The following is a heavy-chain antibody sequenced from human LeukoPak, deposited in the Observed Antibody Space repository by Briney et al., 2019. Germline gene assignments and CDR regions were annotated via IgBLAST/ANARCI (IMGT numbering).Heavy chain of an antibody. CDR1: GFTSSNYN. V-gene: IGHV3-21*01. D-gene: IGHD2-21*02. J-gene: IGHJ4*02. Sequence: GGSLRLSCAASGFTSSNYNMNWVRQAPGKGLEWVSSISSSGSYIYYADSMKGRFTISRDNAKNSLYLQMNSLRAEDTAVYYCASRASCGGDCYQFDYWGQGTLVTVSS. CDR2: ISSSGSYI. CDR3: ASRASCGGDCYQFDY.